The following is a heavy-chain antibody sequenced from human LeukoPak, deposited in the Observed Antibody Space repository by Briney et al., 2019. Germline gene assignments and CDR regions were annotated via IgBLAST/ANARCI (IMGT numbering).Heavy chain of an antibody. CDR3: ARDRAARAGLCFDY. CDR1: GFTFSSYA. J-gene: IGHJ4*02. Sequence: GGSLRLSCAASGFTFSSYAMHWVRQAPGKGLEWVAVISYDGSNKYYADSVKGRFTISRDNSKNSLYLQMNSLRAEDTAVYYCARDRAARAGLCFDYWGQGTLVTVSS. CDR2: ISYDGSNK. D-gene: IGHD6-6*01. V-gene: IGHV3-30-3*01.